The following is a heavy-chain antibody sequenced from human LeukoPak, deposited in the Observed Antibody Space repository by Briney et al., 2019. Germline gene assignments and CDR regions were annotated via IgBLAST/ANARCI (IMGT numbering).Heavy chain of an antibody. CDR2: THDSRNS. CDR3: ARDRGMYYYGSGSYYQTDNWFDP. V-gene: IGHV4-59*13. D-gene: IGHD3-10*01. CDR1: GGSITNNY. J-gene: IGHJ5*02. Sequence: SETLSLTCTVSGGSITNNYWAWIRQPPGKGLEWIGYTHDSRNSNYNPSLRSRVTISIDTSKNQFSLKLSSVTAADTAVYYCARDRGMYYYGSGSYYQTDNWFDPWGQGTLVTVSS.